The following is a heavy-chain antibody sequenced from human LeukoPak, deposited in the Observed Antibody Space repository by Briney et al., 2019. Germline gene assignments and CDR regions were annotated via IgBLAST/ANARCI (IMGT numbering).Heavy chain of an antibody. CDR1: GGPINDHY. V-gene: IGHV4-59*08. CDR2: IYYRGST. J-gene: IGHJ4*02. Sequence: SETLSLTCSVSGGPINDHYWTWIRQPPGKGLEWIGHIYYRGSTNYNPSLKSRVTISIDTSRTQFSLSLSSVTAADTAVYYCARHETILGSWSYWGQGTLVIVSS. CDR3: ARHETILGSWSY. D-gene: IGHD6-13*01.